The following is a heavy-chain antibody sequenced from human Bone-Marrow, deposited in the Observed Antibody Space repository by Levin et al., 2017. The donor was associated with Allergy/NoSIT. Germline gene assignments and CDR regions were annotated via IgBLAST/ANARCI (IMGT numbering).Heavy chain of an antibody. J-gene: IGHJ5*02. CDR2: FFDSGNT. CDR1: GGSISSSGYY. V-gene: IGHV4-39*01. CDR3: ARHDDEDGSGIQWFDP. Sequence: SETLSLTCSASGGSISSSGYYWGWIRQPPGKGLEWIGSFFDSGNTYNNPSLRGRVTMSVDTSKNHFSLTLTSVTAADTAFYYCARHDDEDGSGIQWFDPWGQGTLVTVSS. D-gene: IGHD3-10*01.